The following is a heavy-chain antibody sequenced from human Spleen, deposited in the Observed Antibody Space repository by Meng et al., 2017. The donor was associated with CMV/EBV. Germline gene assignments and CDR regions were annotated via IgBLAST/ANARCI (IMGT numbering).Heavy chain of an antibody. Sequence: GESLKISCAASGFTFSSYTMHWVRQVPGKGLEWVAVISYGGSNRYYADSVKGRFTISRDNAYNSLYLQMNSLRVEDTAVYYCARRKQQYPFYYYGMDVWGQGTTVTVSS. CDR1: GFTFSSYT. J-gene: IGHJ6*02. V-gene: IGHV3-30*04. CDR2: ISYGGSNR. CDR3: ARRKQQYPFYYYGMDV. D-gene: IGHD6-13*01.